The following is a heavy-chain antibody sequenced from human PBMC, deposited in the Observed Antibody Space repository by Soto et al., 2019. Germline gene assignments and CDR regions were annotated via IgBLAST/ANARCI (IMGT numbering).Heavy chain of an antibody. V-gene: IGHV3-7*03. CDR3: VKDGGYCSSATCYSPRNHYFDA. CDR1: GFDFSVYW. Sequence: GGSLRLSCAASGFDFSVYWMSWVRQAPGKWPEWVANIKFDGSEKQYVDSVKGRFTISRDNARNSVFLQMNSLRAGDTAVYYCVKDGGYCSSATCYSPRNHYFDAWGQGXLVTVSS. CDR2: IKFDGSEK. D-gene: IGHD2-2*01. J-gene: IGHJ5*02.